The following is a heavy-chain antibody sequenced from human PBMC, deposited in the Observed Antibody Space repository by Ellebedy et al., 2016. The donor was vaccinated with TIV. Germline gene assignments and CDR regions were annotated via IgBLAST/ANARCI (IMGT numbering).Heavy chain of an antibody. J-gene: IGHJ5*02. CDR2: LYPDAKT. Sequence: GGSLRLSCVASGFAFTSYDMNWVRQPPGKGLEWVSVLYPDAKTNYTDSVNGRFIFSQDSSKKHLYLQMNSLKAEDTAVYYCARDPGEGGDFGDNWFDPWGQGTLVTVSS. D-gene: IGHD2-21*01. CDR1: GFAFTSYD. CDR3: ARDPGEGGDFGDNWFDP. V-gene: IGHV3-66*01.